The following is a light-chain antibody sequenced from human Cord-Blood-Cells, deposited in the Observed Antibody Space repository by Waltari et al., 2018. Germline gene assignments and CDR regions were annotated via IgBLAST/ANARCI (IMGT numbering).Light chain of an antibody. CDR2: SNH. J-gene: IGLJ3*02. CDR3: AAWDDSLNGRV. V-gene: IGLV1-44*01. CDR1: SSNIGSNT. Sequence: QSVLTQPPSASGTPGQRVTISCSGSSSNIGSNTVNWYQQLPGTAPKLRSHSNHPRPSGGPGVFAGSKSGTSASLAISGLQAEDEADYYCAAWDDSLNGRVFGGGTKLTVL.